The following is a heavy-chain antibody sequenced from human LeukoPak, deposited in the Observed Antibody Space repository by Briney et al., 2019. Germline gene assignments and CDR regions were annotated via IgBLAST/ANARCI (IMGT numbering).Heavy chain of an antibody. D-gene: IGHD4-17*01. CDR1: GCTFPSYV. V-gene: IGHV1-3*01. J-gene: IGHJ5*02. Sequence: GASVTDSCMASGCTFPSYVLHWVRPPRGRRLEWMGCINDGNGNTKYSQKFQGRVTITRDTSAITAYMERSSVRAEDTGVYSCAREGSSGEYGPWGQGTLVTVSS. CDR3: AREGSSGEYGP. CDR2: INDGNGNT.